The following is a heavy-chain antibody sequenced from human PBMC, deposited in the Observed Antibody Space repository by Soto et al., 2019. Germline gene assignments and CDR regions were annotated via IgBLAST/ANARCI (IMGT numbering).Heavy chain of an antibody. CDR1: GFTFSRYS. D-gene: IGHD2-15*01. J-gene: IGHJ3*02. Sequence: GGSLRLSCAASGFTFSRYSMNWFRQAPGKGLEWVSYISSSSNSIYYADSVKGRFTISRDNAKNSLHLQMNSLRAEDTAVYYCARHNWNYGLGYCSGGSCYPNDIWGHGTMVTVSS. CDR2: ISSSSNSI. V-gene: IGHV3-48*01. CDR3: ARHNWNYGLGYCSGGSCYPNDI.